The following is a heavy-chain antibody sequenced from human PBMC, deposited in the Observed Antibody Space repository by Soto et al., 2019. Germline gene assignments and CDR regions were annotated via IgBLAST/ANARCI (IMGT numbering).Heavy chain of an antibody. J-gene: IGHJ6*02. CDR2: ISSSGSTI. V-gene: IGHV3-48*03. CDR1: GFTFSDYK. Sequence: LRLSCAVSGFTFSDYKMNWVRQPPGKGLEWVSDISSSGSTISYADSVKGRFTISRDNAQKSLYLQMNSLRADDTAVYYCARDAYCRSPNCYVYYYYGMDVWGQGTTVTVSS. D-gene: IGHD2-2*01. CDR3: ARDAYCRSPNCYVYYYYGMDV.